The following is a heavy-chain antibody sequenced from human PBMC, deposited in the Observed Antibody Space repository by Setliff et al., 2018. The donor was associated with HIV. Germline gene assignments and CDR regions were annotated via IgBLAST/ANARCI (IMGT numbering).Heavy chain of an antibody. CDR3: ARDYLHVFDI. CDR1: GYTFTDYY. CDR2: INSASGGT. J-gene: IGHJ3*02. Sequence: ASVKVSCKASGYTFTDYYIHWVRQAPGQGLEWMGWINSASGGTNYAQNFQGRVTVTRDTSINTAYLELNSLKSDDTAVYYCARDYLHVFDIWGQGTMVTVSS. V-gene: IGHV1-2*02.